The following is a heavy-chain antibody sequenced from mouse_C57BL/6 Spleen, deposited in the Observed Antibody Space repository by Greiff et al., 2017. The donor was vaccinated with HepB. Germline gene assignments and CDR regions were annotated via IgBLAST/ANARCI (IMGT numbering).Heavy chain of an antibody. Sequence: VQLQQPGAELVKPGASVKLSCKASGYTFTSYWMHWVKQRPGRGLEWIGRIDPNSGGTKYNEKFKSKATLTVDKPSSTAYMQRSSLTSEDSAVYYCASGNYGSSPGFDVWGTGTTVTVSS. J-gene: IGHJ1*03. CDR2: IDPNSGGT. CDR3: ASGNYGSSPGFDV. CDR1: GYTFTSYW. D-gene: IGHD1-1*01. V-gene: IGHV1-72*01.